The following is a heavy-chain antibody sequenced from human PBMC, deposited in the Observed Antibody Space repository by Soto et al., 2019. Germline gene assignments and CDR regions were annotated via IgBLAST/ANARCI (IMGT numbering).Heavy chain of an antibody. CDR3: ARRRYGDY. V-gene: IGHV1-18*01. J-gene: IGHJ4*02. CDR2: ISAHNDNT. D-gene: IGHD1-1*01. CDR1: GYTFTSYG. Sequence: QVNLVQSGAEVRKPGASVKVSCKGSGYTFTSYGIAWVRQAPGQGLEWMGWISAHNDNTNYAQKVQGRVTVTRDTSTSTAYMELRNRISDDTAVYDWARRRYGDYWGQGARVTVSS.